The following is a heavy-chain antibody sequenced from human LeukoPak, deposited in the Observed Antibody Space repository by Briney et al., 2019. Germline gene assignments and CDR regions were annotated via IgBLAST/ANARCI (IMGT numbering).Heavy chain of an antibody. J-gene: IGHJ3*02. CDR1: GFTFSSYS. CDR2: ISSSSSYI. D-gene: IGHD6-6*01. Sequence: GGSLRLSCAASGFTFSSYSMNWVRQAPGKGLEWVSSISSSSSYIYYADSVRGRFTISRDNAKNSLYLQMNSLRAEDTAVYYCARSFLVLSAFDIWGQGTMVTVSS. CDR3: ARSFLVLSAFDI. V-gene: IGHV3-21*01.